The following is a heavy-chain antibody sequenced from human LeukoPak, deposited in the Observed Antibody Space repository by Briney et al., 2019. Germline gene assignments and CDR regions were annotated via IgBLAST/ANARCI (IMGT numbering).Heavy chain of an antibody. CDR1: GFTFSSYS. V-gene: IGHV3-21*01. Sequence: GGSLRLSCAASGFTFSSYSMNWVRQAPGKGLEWVSSISSSSSYIYYADSVKGRFTISRDNAKNSLYLQMNSLRAGDTAVYYCARDERAIYYGSGRGDAFDIWGQGTMVTVSS. CDR3: ARDERAIYYGSGRGDAFDI. CDR2: ISSSSSYI. J-gene: IGHJ3*02. D-gene: IGHD3-10*01.